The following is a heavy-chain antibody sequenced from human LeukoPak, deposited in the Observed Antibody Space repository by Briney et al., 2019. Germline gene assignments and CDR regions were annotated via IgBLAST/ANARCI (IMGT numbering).Heavy chain of an antibody. D-gene: IGHD6-6*01. CDR2: ISGSGGST. V-gene: IGHV3-23*01. Sequence: PGGSLRLSCAASGFTFSSYAMSSVRQAPGKGLEWVSAISGSGGSTYYADSVKGRFTISSDNTKNTLHLQMNSLRAEDTAVYYCAKTYSSSTGLDAFDIWGQGTMVTVSS. J-gene: IGHJ3*02. CDR3: AKTYSSSTGLDAFDI. CDR1: GFTFSSYA.